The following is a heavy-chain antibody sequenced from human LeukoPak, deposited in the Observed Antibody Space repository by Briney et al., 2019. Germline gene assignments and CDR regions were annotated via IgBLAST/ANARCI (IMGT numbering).Heavy chain of an antibody. J-gene: IGHJ5*02. Sequence: ASVKVSCKASGYIFTSYYMHWVRQAPGQGLEWMGWISAYNGNTNYAQKLQGRVTMTTDTSTSTAYMELRSLRSDDTAVYYCARDPPMNPDWFDPWGQGTLVTVSS. CDR1: GYIFTSYY. CDR2: ISAYNGNT. D-gene: IGHD1-14*01. CDR3: ARDPPMNPDWFDP. V-gene: IGHV1-18*01.